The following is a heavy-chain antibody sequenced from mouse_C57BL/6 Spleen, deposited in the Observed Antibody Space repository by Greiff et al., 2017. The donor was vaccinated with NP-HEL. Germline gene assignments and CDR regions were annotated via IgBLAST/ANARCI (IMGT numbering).Heavy chain of an antibody. D-gene: IGHD3-3*01. V-gene: IGHV1-76*01. CDR2: IYPGSGNT. Sequence: VQLQQSGAELVRPGASVKLSCKASGYTFTDYYINWVKQRPGQGLEWIARIYPGSGNTYYNEKFKGKATLTAEKSSSTAYMQLSSLTSEDSAVYFCAREGTLYRGWYFDVWGTGTTVTVSS. CDR1: GYTFTDYY. CDR3: AREGTLYRGWYFDV. J-gene: IGHJ1*03.